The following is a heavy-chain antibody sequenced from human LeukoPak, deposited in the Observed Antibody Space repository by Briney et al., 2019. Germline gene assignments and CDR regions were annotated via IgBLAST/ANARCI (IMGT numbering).Heavy chain of an antibody. CDR1: GYTFTTYA. Sequence: ASVKVSCKASGYTFTTYAIHWVRQAPGQGLEWMGWINTNTGNPTYAQGFTGRFVFSLDTSVSTAYLQISSLKADDTAVYYCAREVGTLPDYWGQGTLLTVSS. J-gene: IGHJ4*01. CDR3: AREVGTLPDY. V-gene: IGHV7-4-1*02. D-gene: IGHD2-21*02. CDR2: INTNTGNP.